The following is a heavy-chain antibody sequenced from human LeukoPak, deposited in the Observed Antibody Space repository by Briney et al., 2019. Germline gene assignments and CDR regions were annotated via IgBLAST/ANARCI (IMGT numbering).Heavy chain of an antibody. CDR1: GYSLTSYW. CDR2: IYPGDSDT. Sequence: GESLKISCKGSGYSLTSYWIGWVRQMPGKGLEWMGIIYPGDSDTRYSPSFHGQVTLAADKSISTAYLQWSSLKASDTAMYYCARRVVFLFKQKTAYEIWFDPWGQGTLVTVSS. CDR3: ARRVVFLFKQKTAYEIWFDP. V-gene: IGHV5-51*01. D-gene: IGHD2-15*01. J-gene: IGHJ5*02.